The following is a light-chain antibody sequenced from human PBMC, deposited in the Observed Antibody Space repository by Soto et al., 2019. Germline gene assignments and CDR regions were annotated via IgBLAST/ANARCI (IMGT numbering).Light chain of an antibody. J-gene: IGLJ3*02. CDR3: AAWDDSLNGPNWV. CDR1: SSNIGSST. CDR2: SNN. Sequence: QSVLTQPPSASGTPGQRVTISCSGSSSNIGSSTVNWYQQLPGTAPKLLIYSNNQRPSGVPDRFSGSKSGTSASLAISALQSEDEADYYCAAWDDSLNGPNWVFGGGTKLTVL. V-gene: IGLV1-44*01.